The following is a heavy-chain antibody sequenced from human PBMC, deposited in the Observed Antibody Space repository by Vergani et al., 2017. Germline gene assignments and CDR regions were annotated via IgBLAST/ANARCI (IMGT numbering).Heavy chain of an antibody. J-gene: IGHJ2*01. CDR2: IYYSGST. D-gene: IGHD1-26*01. CDR3: AGIVGASRHVRYWYFDL. Sequence: QLQLQESGPGLVKPSETLSLTCTVSGGSISSSSYYWGWIRQPPGKGLGWMGSIYYSGSTYYNPSLKSRGTISVDTSKNQFSLKLSSVTAADTAVYYCAGIVGASRHVRYWYFDLWGRGTLVTVSS. V-gene: IGHV4-39*01. CDR1: GGSISSSSYY.